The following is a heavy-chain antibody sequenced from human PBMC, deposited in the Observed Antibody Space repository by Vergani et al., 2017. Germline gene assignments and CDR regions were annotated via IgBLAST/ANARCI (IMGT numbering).Heavy chain of an antibody. J-gene: IGHJ4*02. D-gene: IGHD6-19*01. CDR3: ARVMGYTSPRHGDY. Sequence: QVQLVQSGDEVKKPGASVKVSCKASGYTFTSYGISWVRQAPGQGLEWMGWISAHNGNTNYTPRLQDRVSMTTDASTSTAYMELRSLRSDDTAVYYCARVMGYTSPRHGDYWGQGTLVTVSS. V-gene: IGHV1-18*01. CDR2: ISAHNGNT. CDR1: GYTFTSYG.